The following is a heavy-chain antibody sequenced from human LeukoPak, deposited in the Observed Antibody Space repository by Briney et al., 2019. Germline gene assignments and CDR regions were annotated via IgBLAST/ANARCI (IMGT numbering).Heavy chain of an antibody. Sequence: AGGSLRLSCAASGFTFNSYVMSWVRQAPGKGLEWVSAISGSGGSTYYADSVKGRFTISRDNSKNTLHLQMNSLRAEDTAVYYCAKKGSGYPNFDYWGQGTLVTVSS. J-gene: IGHJ4*02. CDR1: GFTFNSYV. V-gene: IGHV3-23*01. CDR2: ISGSGGST. D-gene: IGHD3-22*01. CDR3: AKKGSGYPNFDY.